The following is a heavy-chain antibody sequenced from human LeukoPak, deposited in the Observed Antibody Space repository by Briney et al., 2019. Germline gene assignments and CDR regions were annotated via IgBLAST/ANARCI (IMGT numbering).Heavy chain of an antibody. CDR3: ARSWIQLWSFDY. D-gene: IGHD5-18*01. CDR2: IWHDASHT. CDR1: GFSFSTYA. Sequence: GGSLRLSCAASGFSFSTYAMHWVRQAPGKGLEWVALIWHDASHTFYTDSVKGRFTISRDNSKNTLYLQMNSLRAEDTAVYYCARSWIQLWSFDYWGQGTLVTVSS. J-gene: IGHJ4*02. V-gene: IGHV3-30*02.